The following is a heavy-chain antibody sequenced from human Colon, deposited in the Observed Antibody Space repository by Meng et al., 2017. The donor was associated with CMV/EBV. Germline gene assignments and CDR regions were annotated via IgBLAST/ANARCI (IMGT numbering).Heavy chain of an antibody. CDR1: GEYISSGHSC. J-gene: IGHJ4*02. D-gene: IGHD2-15*01. CDR2: TYKSGRT. V-gene: IGHV4-30-4*01. CDR3: ARAGGHRPFDD. Sequence: TCTVSGEYISSGHSCWKWIRQPPGKGLEWLGYTYKSGRTYYNPSLRSRLTISVDTSKNQFSLNVSSVTVADTAVYYCARAGGHRPFDDWGQGTLVTVSS.